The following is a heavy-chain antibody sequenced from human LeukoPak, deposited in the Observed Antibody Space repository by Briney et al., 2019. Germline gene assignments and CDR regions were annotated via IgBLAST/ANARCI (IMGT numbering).Heavy chain of an antibody. Sequence: SETLSLTCTVSGFSITTGYYWAWIRQPPGKGLEWIGTIFRIGSTYYNPSLKSRVTISVDTSKNQFSLKLSSVTAADTALYYCARVIDVAAAGYFDSWGQGTQVTVSS. CDR1: GFSITTGYY. CDR3: ARVIDVAAAGYFDS. J-gene: IGHJ4*02. V-gene: IGHV4-38-2*02. CDR2: IFRIGST. D-gene: IGHD6-13*01.